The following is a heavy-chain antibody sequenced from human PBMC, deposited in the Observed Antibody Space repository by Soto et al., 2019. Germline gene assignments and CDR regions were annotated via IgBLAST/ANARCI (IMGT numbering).Heavy chain of an antibody. CDR3: ARGGNRYSNVASGVGGFDF. V-gene: IGHV4-59*01. CDR1: GASISSSY. D-gene: IGHD5-12*01. CDR2: VYHTGAT. Sequence: SETLSLTCTVSGASISSSYWSWIRQSPERGLEWIAYVYHTGATNYNPSLKSRVTISLDTSKGQFSLNLTSLTTADTAVYFCARGGNRYSNVASGVGGFDFWGQGSLVTVS. J-gene: IGHJ4*02.